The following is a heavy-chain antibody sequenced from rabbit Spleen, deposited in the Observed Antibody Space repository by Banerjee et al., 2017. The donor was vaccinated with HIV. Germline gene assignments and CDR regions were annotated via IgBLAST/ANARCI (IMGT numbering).Heavy chain of an antibody. CDR3: ARRYNNYYQYDL. CDR1: GFSFSSGYW. J-gene: IGHJ4*01. D-gene: IGHD4-1*01. CDR2: IDAGGGATT. V-gene: IGHV1S45*01. Sequence: QEQLVESGGDLVKPEGSLTLTCTASGFSFSSGYWICWVRQAPRKGLEWVACIDAGGGATTRFATWAKGRLTISKASSTTVTLQMTSLTAADTATYFCARRYNNYYQYDLWGQGTLVTVS.